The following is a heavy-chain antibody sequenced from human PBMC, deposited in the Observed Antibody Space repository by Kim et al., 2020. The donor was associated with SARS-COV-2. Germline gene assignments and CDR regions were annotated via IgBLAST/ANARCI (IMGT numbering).Heavy chain of an antibody. CDR1: GFTFSSYG. V-gene: IGHV3-33*01. D-gene: IGHD6-19*01. CDR3: AREKADTSTIDI. CDR2: IWYDGSNK. Sequence: GGSLRLSCAASGFTFSSYGMHWVRQAPGKGLEWVAVIWYDGSNKYYADSVKGRFTISRDNSKNTLYLQMNSLRAEDTAVCYCAREKADTSTIDIWGQGTMVTISS. J-gene: IGHJ3*02.